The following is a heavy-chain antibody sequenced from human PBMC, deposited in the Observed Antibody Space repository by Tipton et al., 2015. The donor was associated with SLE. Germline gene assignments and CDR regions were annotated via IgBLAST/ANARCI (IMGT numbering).Heavy chain of an antibody. CDR3: ARVTGHSSGWYGWVDS. J-gene: IGHJ4*02. Sequence: TLSLTCAVYGGSFSGYYWSWIRQPPGKGLEWIGEIDHSGSTNYNPSLKSRVTISVDTSKNQFSLKLSSVTAADTAVFYCARVTGHSSGWYGWVDSWGQGTLVTVSS. CDR1: GGSFSGYY. CDR2: IDHSGST. V-gene: IGHV4-34*01. D-gene: IGHD6-19*01.